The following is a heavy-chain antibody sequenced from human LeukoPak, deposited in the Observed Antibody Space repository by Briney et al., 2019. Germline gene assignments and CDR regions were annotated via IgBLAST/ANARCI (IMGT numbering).Heavy chain of an antibody. Sequence: PSETLSLTCSVSSGSINSHYWSWIRQPPGKRLEWIGYIFNTGNTNYNPSLASRVTMSVDTSRAQFFLRLSPVTAADTAIYYCASRPADTTWYGVFDYWSQGTLVTVSS. D-gene: IGHD3-10*01. CDR3: ASRPADTTWYGVFDY. V-gene: IGHV4-59*11. CDR1: SGSINSHY. CDR2: IFNTGNT. J-gene: IGHJ4*02.